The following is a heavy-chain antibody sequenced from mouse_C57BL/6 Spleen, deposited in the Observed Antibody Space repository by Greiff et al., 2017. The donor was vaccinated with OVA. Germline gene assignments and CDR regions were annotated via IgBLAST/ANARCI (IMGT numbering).Heavy chain of an antibody. CDR1: GYTFTSYG. CDR2: IYPRSSTT. Sequence: QVQLQQSGPELARPWASVTLSCNASGYTFTSYGISWVKQRTGQGLEWLGEIYPRSSTTYYNEKFKGKATLTADKSSSTADMELRSLTSEDSAVDICARSGITTVVAPCCDYWGQGTTLTVSS. J-gene: IGHJ2*01. CDR3: ARSGITTVVAPCCDY. V-gene: IGHV1-81*01. D-gene: IGHD1-1*01.